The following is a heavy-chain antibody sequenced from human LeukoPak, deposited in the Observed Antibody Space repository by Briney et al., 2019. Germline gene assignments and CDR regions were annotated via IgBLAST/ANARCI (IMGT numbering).Heavy chain of an antibody. J-gene: IGHJ4*02. CDR2: ISYDGSNK. V-gene: IGHV3-30-3*01. D-gene: IGHD1-26*01. CDR1: GFTFSSYA. CDR3: AKDFSGSYPSYFDY. Sequence: PGGSLRLSCAASGFTFSSYAMHWVRQAPGKGLEWVAVISYDGSNKYYADSVKGRFTISRDNSKNTLYLQMNSLRAEDTAVYYCAKDFSGSYPSYFDYWGQGTLVTVSS.